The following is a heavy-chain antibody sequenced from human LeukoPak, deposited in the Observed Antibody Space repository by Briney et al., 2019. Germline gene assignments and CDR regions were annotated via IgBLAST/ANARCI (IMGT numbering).Heavy chain of an antibody. D-gene: IGHD5-12*01. CDR3: ARAEGYGAIDY. CDR1: GFTFSSYS. Sequence: PGGSLRLSCAASGFTFSSYSMNWVRQAPGEGLEWVSSISSSSSYIYYADSVKGRFTISRDNAKNSLYLQMNSLRAEDTAFYYCARAEGYGAIDYWGQGTLVTVSS. V-gene: IGHV3-21*01. J-gene: IGHJ4*02. CDR2: ISSSSSYI.